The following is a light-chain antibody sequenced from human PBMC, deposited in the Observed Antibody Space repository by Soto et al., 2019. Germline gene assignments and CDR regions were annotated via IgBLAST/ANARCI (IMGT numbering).Light chain of an antibody. J-gene: IGKJ4*01. Sequence: EVVMTQSPATLSVSPGERATLSCRASQSVRSNLVWYQHKPDQAPRLLISGASTRATGIPARFSGSGSGTEFTLTINSLQSEDFAVYYCQQYNSWPLVTFGGETKVEIK. CDR1: QSVRSN. V-gene: IGKV3-15*01. CDR2: GAS. CDR3: QQYNSWPLVT.